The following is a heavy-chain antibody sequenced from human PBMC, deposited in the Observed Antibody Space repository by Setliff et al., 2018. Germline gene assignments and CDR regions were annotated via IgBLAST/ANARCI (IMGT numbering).Heavy chain of an antibody. CDR1: GGSFDSGTHY. V-gene: IGHV4-61*10. Sequence: SETLSLTCTVTGGSFDSGTHYWSWIRQPAGKVPEWIGLIQGTGNTNYNPSLQSRVAISVDTSKNYFSLDVSSVTAADTAVYYCVRESRSTWYRRDFWGQGTLVTVSS. D-gene: IGHD6-13*01. CDR3: VRESRSTWYRRDF. J-gene: IGHJ4*02. CDR2: IQGTGNT.